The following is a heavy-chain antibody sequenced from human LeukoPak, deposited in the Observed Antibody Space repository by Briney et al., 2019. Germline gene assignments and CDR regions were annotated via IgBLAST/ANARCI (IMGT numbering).Heavy chain of an antibody. CDR2: ISWNSGSI. CDR3: TKTLYGDPTGYYFDY. Sequence: GGSLRLSCAASGFTFDDYAMHWVRQAPGKGLEWVSGISWNSGSIGYADSVKGRFTISRDNAKNSLYLQMNSLRAEDTALYYCTKTLYGDPTGYYFDYWGQGTLVTVSS. V-gene: IGHV3-9*01. CDR1: GFTFDDYA. J-gene: IGHJ4*02. D-gene: IGHD4-17*01.